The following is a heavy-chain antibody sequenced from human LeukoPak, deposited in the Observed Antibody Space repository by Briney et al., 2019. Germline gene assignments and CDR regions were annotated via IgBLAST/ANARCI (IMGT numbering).Heavy chain of an antibody. J-gene: IGHJ6*02. CDR2: ISYDGSNK. CDR1: GFTFSSYG. CDR3: AKNLRGDGSGSPVYYYYYGMDV. D-gene: IGHD3-10*01. V-gene: IGHV3-30*18. Sequence: GGSLRLSCAASGFTFSSYGMHWVRQAPGKGLEWVAVISYDGSNKYYADSVKSRFTISRDNSKNTLYLQMNSLRAEDTAVYYCAKNLRGDGSGSPVYYYYYGMDVWGQGTTVTVSS.